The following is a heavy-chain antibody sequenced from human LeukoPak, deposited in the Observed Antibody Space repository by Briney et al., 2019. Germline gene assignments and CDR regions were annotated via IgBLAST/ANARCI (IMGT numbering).Heavy chain of an antibody. Sequence: PSETLSLTCTVSGGSISSFYWSWIRQPPGKGLDLIAYIYYSGSTNYNPSLNSRVTISVDTSKNQFSLKLSSVTAADTAVYYCARVRGSYTYYFDYWGQGTMVTVSS. CDR1: GGSISSFY. J-gene: IGHJ4*02. D-gene: IGHD1-26*01. V-gene: IGHV4-59*01. CDR2: IYYSGST. CDR3: ARVRGSYTYYFDY.